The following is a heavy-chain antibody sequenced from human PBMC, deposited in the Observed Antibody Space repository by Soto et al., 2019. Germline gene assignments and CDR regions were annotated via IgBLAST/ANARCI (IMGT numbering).Heavy chain of an antibody. CDR3: ARDRIAAAGTYYYYYYGMDV. CDR1: GGSVSSGSYY. J-gene: IGHJ6*02. CDR2: IYYSGST. Sequence: PSETLSLTCTVSGGSVSSGSYYWSWIRQPPGKGLEWIGYIYYSGSTNYNPSLKSRVTISVDTSKNQFSLKLSSVTAADTAVYYCARDRIAAAGTYYYYYYGMDVWGQGTTVTVSS. V-gene: IGHV4-61*01. D-gene: IGHD6-13*01.